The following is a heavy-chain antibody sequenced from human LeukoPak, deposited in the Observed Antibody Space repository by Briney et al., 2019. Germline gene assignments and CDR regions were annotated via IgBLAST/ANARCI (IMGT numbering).Heavy chain of an antibody. CDR1: GGSISSSSYY. Sequence: KASETLSLTCTVSGGSISSSSYYWGWIRQPPGKGLEWIGSIYYSGSTYYNPSLKSRVTISVDTSKNQFSLKLSSVTAADTAVYYCARGVNLRRSSIAARRVWFDPWGQGTLVTVSS. V-gene: IGHV4-39*07. J-gene: IGHJ5*02. D-gene: IGHD6-6*01. CDR3: ARGVNLRRSSIAARRVWFDP. CDR2: IYYSGST.